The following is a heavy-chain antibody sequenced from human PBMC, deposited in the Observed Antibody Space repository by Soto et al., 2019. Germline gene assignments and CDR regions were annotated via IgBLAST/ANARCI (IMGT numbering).Heavy chain of an antibody. V-gene: IGHV3-23*01. CDR1: LFTFSNYV. D-gene: IGHD3-22*01. Sequence: PGGSLRLSCVDSLFTFSNYVMSWVRQAPGKGLEWVSTISETGRSTYYADSVKGRFTISRDNAKNTLYLQMNSLRAEDTAVYYCARDSAYYYDSSVYYYFDYWAQGTLVTVSS. J-gene: IGHJ4*02. CDR2: ISETGRST. CDR3: ARDSAYYYDSSVYYYFDY.